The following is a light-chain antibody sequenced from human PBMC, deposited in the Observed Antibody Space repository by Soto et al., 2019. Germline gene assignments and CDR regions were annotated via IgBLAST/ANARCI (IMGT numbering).Light chain of an antibody. CDR1: QSIGTS. CDR3: QQYSNYWT. J-gene: IGKJ1*01. Sequence: DIQMTQSPSTLSASVGDRVTITCRASQSIGTSLAWYQQRPGKAPNLLIYKASSLESGVRSRFSGSGCGTEFTLNISSVKSDDFATYYCQQYSNYWTFGQGTKVEIK. V-gene: IGKV1-5*03. CDR2: KAS.